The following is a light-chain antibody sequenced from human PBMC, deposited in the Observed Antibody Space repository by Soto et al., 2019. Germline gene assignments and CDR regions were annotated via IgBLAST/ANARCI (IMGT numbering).Light chain of an antibody. CDR3: QSYDSSLSGSGVA. CDR1: SSNIGAGYD. V-gene: IGLV1-40*01. J-gene: IGLJ2*01. Sequence: QSVLTQPPSVCGAPGQRVTISCTGSSSNIGAGYDVHWYQQLPGTAPKLLIYGNNNRPSGVPDRFSGSKSGTSASLAITGLQAEDEADYYCQSYDSSLSGSGVAFGGGTQLTVL. CDR2: GNN.